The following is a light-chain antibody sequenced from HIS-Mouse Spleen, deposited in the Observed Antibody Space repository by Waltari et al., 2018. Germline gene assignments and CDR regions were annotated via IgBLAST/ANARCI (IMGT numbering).Light chain of an antibody. V-gene: IGKV1-5*03. CDR3: QQYNSYPWT. CDR2: KPS. J-gene: IGKJ1*01. Sequence: DIQLTQSPSFMSASGGYRVTITCRASQSMSSWLAWYQQKQGKAPNLLIYKPSSLECGVPSRFSGSGSGTEFTLTISSLQPDDFATYYCQQYNSYPWTFGQGTKVEIK. CDR1: QSMSSW.